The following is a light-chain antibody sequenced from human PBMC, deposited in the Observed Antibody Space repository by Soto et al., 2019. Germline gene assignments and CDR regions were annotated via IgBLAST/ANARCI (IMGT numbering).Light chain of an antibody. V-gene: IGLV7-43*01. CDR1: TGEVTSGYY. Sequence: QAVVTQEPSLTVSPGGTVTLTCASSTGEVTSGYYPNWIQQKPGQAPRSLIYRTSNKYSWTPARFSGSLLGGKAALTLSGVQPEDEADYYCLLYLSGHVRLFGGGTKLTVL. CDR3: LLYLSGHVRL. J-gene: IGLJ2*01. CDR2: RTS.